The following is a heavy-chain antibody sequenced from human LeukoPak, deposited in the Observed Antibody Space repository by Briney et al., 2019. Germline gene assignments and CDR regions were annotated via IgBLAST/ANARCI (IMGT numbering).Heavy chain of an antibody. V-gene: IGHV1-69*06. Sequence: GASVKVSCKASGGTFSSYAISWVRQAPGQGLEWMGGIIPIFGTANYAQKFQGRATITADKSTSTAYMELSSLRSEDTAVYYCARDPGTTAMVRYGMDVWGKGTTVTVSS. CDR3: ARDPGTTAMVRYGMDV. D-gene: IGHD5-18*01. CDR1: GGTFSSYA. CDR2: IIPIFGTA. J-gene: IGHJ6*04.